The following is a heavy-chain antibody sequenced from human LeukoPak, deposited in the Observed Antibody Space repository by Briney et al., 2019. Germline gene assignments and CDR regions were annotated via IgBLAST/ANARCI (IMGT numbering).Heavy chain of an antibody. D-gene: IGHD2-21*01. CDR2: ISSGSSTI. CDR3: ARDGVWAFDI. CDR1: GFTFSSYY. J-gene: IGHJ3*02. Sequence: GGSLSLSCAAYGFTFSSYYMNWVRQAPGKGLEWVSYISSGSSTISYADSVKGRFTISRDNAKNSLYLQMNSLRAEDTAVYYGARDGVWAFDIWGQGTMVTVSS. V-gene: IGHV3-48*04.